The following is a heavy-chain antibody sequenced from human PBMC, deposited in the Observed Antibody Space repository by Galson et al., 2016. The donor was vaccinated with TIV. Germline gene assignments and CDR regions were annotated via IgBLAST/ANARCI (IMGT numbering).Heavy chain of an antibody. D-gene: IGHD1-1*01. CDR3: VRDSHRTARTPGMDV. J-gene: IGHJ6*02. V-gene: IGHV3-21*01. Sequence: SLRLSCAASGFSFSTYSMNWVRQAPGKGLEWVSYISETSSYTYYADSVKGRFTISRDNAKNSLYLQMNIQRAEDTAVYYCVRDSHRTARTPGMDVWGQGTTVTVSS. CDR2: ISETSSYT. CDR1: GFSFSTYS.